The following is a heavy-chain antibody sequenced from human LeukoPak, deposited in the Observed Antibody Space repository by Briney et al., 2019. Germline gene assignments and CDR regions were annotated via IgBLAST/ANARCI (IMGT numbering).Heavy chain of an antibody. Sequence: PEGSLRLSCAASGFSFSTYWMHWVRQAPGKGLVWVSRINGDGSSTSYGDSVKGRFTVSRDNAKNTLYLQMNGLRVEDTAVYYCARALGDIRGQGTLVTVSS. CDR3: ARALGDI. CDR1: GFSFSTYW. CDR2: INGDGSST. J-gene: IGHJ4*02. V-gene: IGHV3-74*01.